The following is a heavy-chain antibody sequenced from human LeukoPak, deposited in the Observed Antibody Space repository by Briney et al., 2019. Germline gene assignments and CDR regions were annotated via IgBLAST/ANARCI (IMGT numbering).Heavy chain of an antibody. V-gene: IGHV4-34*01. D-gene: IGHD3-10*01. CDR2: INHSGST. CDR1: GGSFSGYY. CDR3: ARSVRFGELFRYYYYGMDV. Sequence: SETLSLTRAVYGGSFSGYYWSWIRQPPGKGLEWIGEINHSGSTNYNPSLKSRVTISVDTSKNQFSLKLSSVTAADTAVYYCARSVRFGELFRYYYYGMDVWGQGTTVTVSS. J-gene: IGHJ6*02.